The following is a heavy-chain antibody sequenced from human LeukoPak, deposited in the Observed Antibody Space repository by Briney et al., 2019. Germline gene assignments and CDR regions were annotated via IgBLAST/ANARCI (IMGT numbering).Heavy chain of an antibody. CDR1: GYTFTSYG. J-gene: IGHJ2*01. Sequence: ASVKVSCMASGYTFTSYGISGVRQAPGQGLEWMGWISAYNGNTNYAQKLQGSVTMTTDTSTSTAYMELRSLRSDDTALYYCARGPNYYDSSGLYWYFDLWGRGTLVTVSS. D-gene: IGHD3-22*01. CDR3: ARGPNYYDSSGLYWYFDL. CDR2: ISAYNGNT. V-gene: IGHV1-18*01.